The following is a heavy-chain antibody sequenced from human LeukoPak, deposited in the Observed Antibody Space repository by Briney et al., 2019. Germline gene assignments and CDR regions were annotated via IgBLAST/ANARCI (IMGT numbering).Heavy chain of an antibody. V-gene: IGHV3-11*04. Sequence: ISSSGSTIYYADSVKGRFTISRDNAKNTLYLQMNSLRAEDTAVYYCARDRGSTEFDYWGQGTLVTVSS. CDR3: ARDRGSTEFDY. CDR2: ISSSGSTI. D-gene: IGHD6-13*01. J-gene: IGHJ4*02.